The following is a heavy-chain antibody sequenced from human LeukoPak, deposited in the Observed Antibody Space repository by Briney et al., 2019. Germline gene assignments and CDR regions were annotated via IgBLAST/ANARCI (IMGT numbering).Heavy chain of an antibody. V-gene: IGHV4-59*08. CDR1: GGSVDGYY. CDR3: ARRRRSNWAFDS. J-gene: IGHJ4*02. Sequence: SETLSLTCTVSGGSVDGYYWSWIRQPPGKELEWIGNIYYSGSTNYNPSLKSRVTISGDASRNHFSLSLSSVTAADTAVYYCARRRRSNWAFDSWGQGTLVTVSS. D-gene: IGHD1-1*01. CDR2: IYYSGST.